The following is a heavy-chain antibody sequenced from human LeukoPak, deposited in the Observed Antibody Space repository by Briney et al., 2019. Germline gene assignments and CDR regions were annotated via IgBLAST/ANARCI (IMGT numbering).Heavy chain of an antibody. CDR3: ARDPRNLPGYCSGGSCFYYYYMDV. D-gene: IGHD2-15*01. Sequence: GGSLRLSCAASGFTFSSYEMNWVRQAPGKGLEWVSYISSSSSTIYYADSVKGRFTISRDNAKNSLYLQMNSLRAEDTAVYYCARDPRNLPGYCSGGSCFYYYYMDVWGKGTTVTISS. J-gene: IGHJ6*03. CDR2: ISSSSSTI. V-gene: IGHV3-48*03. CDR1: GFTFSSYE.